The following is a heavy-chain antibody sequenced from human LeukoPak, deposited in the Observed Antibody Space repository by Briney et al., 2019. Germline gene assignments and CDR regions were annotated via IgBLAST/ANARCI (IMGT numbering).Heavy chain of an antibody. Sequence: GGSLRLSCAASGFTFSSYSMNWVRQAPGKGLEWVSSISSSSYIYYADSVKGRFTISRDNAKNSLYLQMNSLRAEDTAVYYCARTSGFYDSSGCIFDYWGQGTLVTVSS. CDR1: GFTFSSYS. CDR3: ARTSGFYDSSGCIFDY. CDR2: ISSSSYI. D-gene: IGHD3-22*01. V-gene: IGHV3-21*01. J-gene: IGHJ4*02.